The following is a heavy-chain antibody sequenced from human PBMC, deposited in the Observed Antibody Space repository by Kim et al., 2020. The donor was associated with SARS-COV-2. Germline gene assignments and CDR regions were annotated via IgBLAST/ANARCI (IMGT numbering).Heavy chain of an antibody. CDR3: ARDQRRAAGHMDV. D-gene: IGHD6-13*01. Sequence: YAVSVKSRININPDTPKNQFALQLNSVTPEDTAVYYCARDQRRAAGHMDVWGQGTTVTVSS. J-gene: IGHJ6*02. V-gene: IGHV6-1*01.